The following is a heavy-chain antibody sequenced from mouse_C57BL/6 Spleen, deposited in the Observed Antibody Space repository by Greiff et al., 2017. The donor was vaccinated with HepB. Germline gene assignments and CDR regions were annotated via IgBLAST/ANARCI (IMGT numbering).Heavy chain of an antibody. D-gene: IGHD2-5*01. CDR2: ISSGGDYI. V-gene: IGHV5-9-1*02. J-gene: IGHJ2*01. CDR1: GFTFSSYA. Sequence: EVKVVESGEGLVKPGGSLKLSCAASGFTFSSYAMSWVRQTPEKRLEWVAYISSGGDYIYYADTVKGRFTISRDNARNTLYLQMSSLKSEDTAMYYCTRAVYYSNYFDYWGQGTTLTVSS. CDR3: TRAVYYSNYFDY.